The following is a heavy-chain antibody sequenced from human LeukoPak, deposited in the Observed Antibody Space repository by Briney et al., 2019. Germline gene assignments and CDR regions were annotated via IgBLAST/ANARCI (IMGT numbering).Heavy chain of an antibody. Sequence: GESLKISCKGSGYSFATYWIGWVRQMPGKGLEWMGIIYPGDSDTRYSPSFQGQVTFSADKSISTAYLQWSSLKASDTAMYYCARQTAVADWDYWGQGTLVTVSS. D-gene: IGHD6-19*01. CDR2: IYPGDSDT. J-gene: IGHJ4*02. CDR3: ARQTAVADWDY. V-gene: IGHV5-51*01. CDR1: GYSFATYW.